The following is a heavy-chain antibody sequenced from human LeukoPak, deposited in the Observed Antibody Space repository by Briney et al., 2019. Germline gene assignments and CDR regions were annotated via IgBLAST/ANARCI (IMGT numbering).Heavy chain of an antibody. CDR2: IYHSGST. CDR1: GYSISSGYY. Sequence: SETLSLTCTVSGYSISSGYYWGWIRQPPGKGLEWIGSIYHSGSTHYNPSLKSRVTISVDKSKNQFSLKLSSVTAADTAVYYCARLPDPWGQGTLVTVSS. J-gene: IGHJ5*02. V-gene: IGHV4-38-2*02. CDR3: ARLPDP.